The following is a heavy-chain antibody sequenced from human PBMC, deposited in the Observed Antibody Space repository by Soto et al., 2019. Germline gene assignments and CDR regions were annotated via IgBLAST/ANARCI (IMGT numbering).Heavy chain of an antibody. V-gene: IGHV1-46*01. CDR2: INPSGGTT. J-gene: IGHJ4*02. CDR3: ARHLGTGTTKVSDY. Sequence: ASVKVSCKASGYTFTSYYIYWVRQAPGQGLEWMGTINPSGGTTIYAQKFQGRVTMTRDTSTSTVYMELSSLGSEDTAVYYCARHLGTGTTKVSDYWGQGTLVTVSS. CDR1: GYTFTSYY. D-gene: IGHD1-1*01.